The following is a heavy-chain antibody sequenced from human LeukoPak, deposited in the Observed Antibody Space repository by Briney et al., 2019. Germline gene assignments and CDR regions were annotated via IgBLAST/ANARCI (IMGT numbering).Heavy chain of an antibody. CDR1: GASISTYS. D-gene: IGHD3-10*01. Sequence: SETLSLTCTVPGASISTYSWSWIRQPPGKGLEFIGYLYNSGSFSYNPSLKSRVTISLDRSKNQFSLKLSSVTSADKAVYYCARAVGSGTNWFDPWGQGTLVTVSS. CDR3: ARAVGSGTNWFDP. CDR2: LYNSGSF. V-gene: IGHV4-59*01. J-gene: IGHJ5*02.